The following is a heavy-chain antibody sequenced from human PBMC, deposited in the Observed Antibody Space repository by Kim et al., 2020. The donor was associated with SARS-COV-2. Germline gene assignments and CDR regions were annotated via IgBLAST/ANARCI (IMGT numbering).Heavy chain of an antibody. V-gene: IGHV3-23*01. Sequence: GGSLRLSCTASGFTFINYAMNWVRQAPGKGLQWVSAISGRGDRAYSADSVKGRFTISRDNSKSTLYLELNSLRVEDTAIYYCVREDGSGRYFDDAFDMWG. J-gene: IGHJ3*02. D-gene: IGHD3-10*01. CDR3: VREDGSGRYFDDAFDM. CDR2: ISGRGDRA. CDR1: GFTFINYA.